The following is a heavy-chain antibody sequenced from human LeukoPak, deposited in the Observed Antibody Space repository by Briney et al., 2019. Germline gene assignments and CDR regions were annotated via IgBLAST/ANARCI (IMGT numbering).Heavy chain of an antibody. CDR1: GGSISSGDYY. Sequence: ASETLSLTCTVSGGSISSGDYYWSWIRQPPGKGLEWIGYIYYSGSTYYNPSLKSRVTISVDTSKNQFSLKLSSVTAADTAVYYCARAPAGGDDAFDIWGQGTMVTVSS. CDR3: ARAPAGGDDAFDI. V-gene: IGHV4-30-4*01. J-gene: IGHJ3*02. D-gene: IGHD3-16*01. CDR2: IYYSGST.